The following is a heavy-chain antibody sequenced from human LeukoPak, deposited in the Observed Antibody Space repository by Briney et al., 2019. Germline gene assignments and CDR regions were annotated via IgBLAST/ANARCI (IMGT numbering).Heavy chain of an antibody. CDR2: INSDGITT. D-gene: IGHD3-16*02. V-gene: IGHV3-74*01. Sequence: GGSLRLSCAASGFTFSSYWMHWVRQAPGKGLVWVSRINSDGITTSYADSVKGRFTISRDNAENSLYLQMNSLRAEDTAVYYCARIIGAFGTYRYDSWGQGTLVSVSS. CDR3: ARIIGAFGTYRYDS. J-gene: IGHJ4*02. CDR1: GFTFSSYW.